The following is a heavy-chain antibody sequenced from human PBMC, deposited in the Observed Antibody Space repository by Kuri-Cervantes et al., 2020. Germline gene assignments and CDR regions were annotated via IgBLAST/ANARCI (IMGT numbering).Heavy chain of an antibody. V-gene: IGHV4-39*02. J-gene: IGHJ3*02. Sequence: SETLSLTCTVSGGSISSSSYYWGWIRQPPGKGLEWIGSIYYSGSTYYNPYLKSRVTISVDTSNNQFSLKLSSVTAADTAVYYCARDGWGLPLENAFEIWGQGTMVTVSS. CDR1: GGSISSSSYY. D-gene: IGHD2-21*01. CDR3: ARDGWGLPLENAFEI. CDR2: IYYSGST.